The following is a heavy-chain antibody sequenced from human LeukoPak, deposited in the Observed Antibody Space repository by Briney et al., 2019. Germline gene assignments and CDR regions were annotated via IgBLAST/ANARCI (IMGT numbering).Heavy chain of an antibody. CDR2: IYYGGST. CDR3: ARAGDSSSWYLRY. D-gene: IGHD6-13*01. J-gene: IGHJ4*02. CDR1: GGSVSSGSYY. Sequence: SETLSLTCTVSGGSVSSGSYYWSWIRQPPGKGLEWIGYIYYGGSTNYNPSLKSRVTISVDTSKNQFSLKLSSVTAADTAVYYCARAGDSSSWYLRYWGQGTLVTVSS. V-gene: IGHV4-61*01.